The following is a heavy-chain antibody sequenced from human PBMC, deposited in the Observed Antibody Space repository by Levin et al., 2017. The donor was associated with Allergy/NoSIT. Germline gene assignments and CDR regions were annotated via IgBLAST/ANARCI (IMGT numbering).Heavy chain of an antibody. D-gene: IGHD3-16*02. CDR3: ARGGPPNYDYNWGSYRDGYFDY. CDR1: GFTFGDYA. Sequence: GGSLRLSCTGSGFTFGDYAMIWVRQAPGKGLEWVGFIRNKAHGGTTEYAASVKGRLTISRDDSKSIAYLQMNSLKTEDTAVYFCARGGPPNYDYNWGSYRDGYFDYWGQGTLVTVSS. V-gene: IGHV3-49*04. J-gene: IGHJ4*02. CDR2: IRNKAHGGTT.